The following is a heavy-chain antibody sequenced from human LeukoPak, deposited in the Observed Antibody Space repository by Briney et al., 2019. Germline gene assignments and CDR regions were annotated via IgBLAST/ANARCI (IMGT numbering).Heavy chain of an antibody. CDR2: IYTSGST. CDR1: GGSISSYY. CDR3: ARDRGYSSSWSHFDY. J-gene: IGHJ4*02. D-gene: IGHD6-13*01. V-gene: IGHV4-4*07. Sequence: PSETLSLTCTVSGGSISSYYWSWIRQPAGKGLEWIWRIYTSGSTNYNPSLKSRVTMSVDTSKNQFSLKLSSVTAADTAVYYCARDRGYSSSWSHFDYWGQGTLVTVSS.